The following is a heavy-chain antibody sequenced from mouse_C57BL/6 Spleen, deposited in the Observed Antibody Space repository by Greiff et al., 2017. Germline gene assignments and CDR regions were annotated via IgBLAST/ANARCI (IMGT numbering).Heavy chain of an antibody. Sequence: QVQLQQSGAELVRPGTSVTVSCKASGYAFTNYLIEWVKQRPGQGLEWIGVINPGSGGTNYNEKFKGKATLTADKSSSTAYMQLSSLTSEDSAVYFCATSSGYSFHAMDYWGQGTSVTVSS. CDR3: ATSSGYSFHAMDY. CDR2: INPGSGGT. D-gene: IGHD3-2*02. V-gene: IGHV1-54*01. J-gene: IGHJ4*01. CDR1: GYAFTNYL.